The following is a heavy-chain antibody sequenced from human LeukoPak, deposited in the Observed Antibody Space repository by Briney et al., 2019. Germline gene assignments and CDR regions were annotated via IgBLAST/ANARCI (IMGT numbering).Heavy chain of an antibody. CDR3: AREGLMTRNYYGMDV. Sequence: GGSLRLSCAASGFTVSNNYMSWVRQAPGKGLEWVSIIYSGGSTFYADSVKGRFTISRDNSKNTLYLQMNSLRAEDTAVYYCAREGLMTRNYYGMDVWGQGTTVTVSS. J-gene: IGHJ6*02. V-gene: IGHV3-53*01. D-gene: IGHD3-16*01. CDR1: GFTVSNNY. CDR2: IYSGGST.